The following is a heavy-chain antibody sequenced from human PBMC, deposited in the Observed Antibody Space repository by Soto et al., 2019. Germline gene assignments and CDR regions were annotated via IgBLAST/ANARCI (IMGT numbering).Heavy chain of an antibody. V-gene: IGHV3-30*18. D-gene: IGHD6-13*01. CDR3: VKDVGQQLVLNYGMDV. J-gene: IGHJ6*02. CDR1: GFTFRSFG. Sequence: QVQLVESGGGVIQPGTSLSLSCGSSGFTFRSFGMYWVRQAPGKGLEWVAVVSYDGNHKYYADSVKGRFTVTRDNAKNMLYLQMNSLRGEDTAVYYCVKDVGQQLVLNYGMDVWRQGTTVTVSS. CDR2: VSYDGNHK.